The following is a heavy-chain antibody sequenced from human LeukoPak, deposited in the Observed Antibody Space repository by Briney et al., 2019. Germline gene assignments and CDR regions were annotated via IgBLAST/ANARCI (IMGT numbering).Heavy chain of an antibody. CDR3: ARDLYYFESEGYYASDY. Sequence: GGSLRLSCEASGFTFNTYWMSWVRQVPGKGLEWVANINQDGTEKHYVDSARGRFTISRDNAKNSLFLQMNSLRAEDTAVYFCARDLYYFESEGYYASDYWGQGTLVTVSS. CDR1: GFTFNTYW. J-gene: IGHJ4*02. V-gene: IGHV3-7*01. D-gene: IGHD3-22*01. CDR2: INQDGTEK.